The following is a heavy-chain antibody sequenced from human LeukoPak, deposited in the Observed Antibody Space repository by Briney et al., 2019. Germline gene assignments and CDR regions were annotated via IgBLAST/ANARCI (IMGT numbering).Heavy chain of an antibody. V-gene: IGHV4-61*08. CDR1: GGSVSSGGYN. Sequence: PSETLSLTCIVSGGSVSSGGYNWSWIRQPPGKGLEWIGYIYYSGSTNYNPSLKSRVTISVDTSKNQFSLKLSSVTAADTAVYYCARVVYGSGWSRVDYWGQGTLVTVSS. CDR3: ARVVYGSGWSRVDY. D-gene: IGHD6-19*01. CDR2: IYYSGST. J-gene: IGHJ4*02.